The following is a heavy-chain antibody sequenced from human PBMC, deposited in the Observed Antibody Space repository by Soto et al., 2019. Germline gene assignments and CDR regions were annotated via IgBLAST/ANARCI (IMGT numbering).Heavy chain of an antibody. D-gene: IGHD3-3*01. J-gene: IGHJ4*02. CDR2: IYWDDDK. CDR1: GFSLTTSGVG. CDR3: AHRVLRTVFGLVTTTAIYFDF. Sequence: QITLNESGPTQVNPRQTLTLTCTFSGFSLTTSGVGVGWIRQSPGKAPERLALIYWDDDKRYSPSLKSRLTITKDTSKNQVVLTMADLDPADTATYYCAHRVLRTVFGLVTTTAIYFDFWGQGTPVAVSS. V-gene: IGHV2-5*02.